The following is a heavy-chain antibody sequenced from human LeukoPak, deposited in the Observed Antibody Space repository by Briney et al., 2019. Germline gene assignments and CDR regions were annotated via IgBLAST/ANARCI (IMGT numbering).Heavy chain of an antibody. CDR2: ISGGGGYT. CDR3: AKRITMSAGYYLDS. D-gene: IGHD2-15*01. CDR1: GFSFNTYT. V-gene: IGHV3-23*01. J-gene: IGHJ4*02. Sequence: GGSLRLSCAASGFSFNTYTMRWVRQAPGKGLEWVSTISGGGGYTYFADSVKGRFTVSRDDSKSMHFLQMNSLRPEDTALYFCAKRITMSAGYYLDSWGRGTLVTVSS.